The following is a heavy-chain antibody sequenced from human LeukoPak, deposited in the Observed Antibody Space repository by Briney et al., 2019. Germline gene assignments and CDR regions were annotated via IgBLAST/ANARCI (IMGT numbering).Heavy chain of an antibody. CDR3: TTYYLLVRTFDY. D-gene: IGHD3-10*01. CDR1: GFTFSSYA. J-gene: IGHJ4*02. CDR2: ISYDGSNK. V-gene: IGHV3-30*04. Sequence: PGGSLRLSCAASGFTFSSYAMSWVRQAPGKGLEWVAVISYDGSNKYYADSVKGRFTISRDNSKNTLYLQMNSLRAEDTAVYYCTTYYLLVRTFDYWGQGTLVTVSS.